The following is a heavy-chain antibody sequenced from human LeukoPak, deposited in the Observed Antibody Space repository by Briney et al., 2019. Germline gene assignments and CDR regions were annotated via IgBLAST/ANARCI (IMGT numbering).Heavy chain of an antibody. CDR3: ARDGGSYPNGLFDY. CDR2: ISYDGSNK. D-gene: IGHD1-26*01. V-gene: IGHV3-30*04. J-gene: IGHJ4*02. Sequence: ERSLRLSCAASGFTFSSYAMHWVRQAPGKGLEWVAVISYDGSNKYYADSVKGRFTISRDNSKNTLYLQMNSLRAEDTAVYYCARDGGSYPNGLFDYWGQGTLVTVSS. CDR1: GFTFSSYA.